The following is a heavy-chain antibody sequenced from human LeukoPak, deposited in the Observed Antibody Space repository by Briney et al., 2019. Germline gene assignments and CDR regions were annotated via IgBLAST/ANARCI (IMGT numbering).Heavy chain of an antibody. CDR2: IYYSGST. D-gene: IGHD3-10*01. CDR3: ARWRDRVGSGSYYFDY. V-gene: IGHV4-30-4*01. J-gene: IGHJ4*02. CDR1: GGSISSGDYY. Sequence: PSQTLSLTCTVSGGSISSGDYYWSWIRQPPGKGLEWIGYIYYSGSTYYNPSFKSRVTISVDTSKNQFSLKLSSVTAADTAVYHCARWRDRVGSGSYYFDYWGQGTLVTVSS.